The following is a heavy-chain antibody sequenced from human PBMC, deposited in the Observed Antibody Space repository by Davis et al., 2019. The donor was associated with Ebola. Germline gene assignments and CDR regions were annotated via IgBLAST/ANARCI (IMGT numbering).Heavy chain of an antibody. CDR2: LGLSADT. J-gene: IGHJ2*01. CDR1: GFVFSSYV. Sequence: GGSLRLSCAASGFVFSSYVMSWVRRAPGKGLEWVSTLGLSADTYYADSVKGRFTISRDNSKNTLHLQMNSLRAEDTAVYYCVRDPALVVTGGGWFFGLWGRGTLVTVSS. D-gene: IGHD2-21*02. V-gene: IGHV3-23*01. CDR3: VRDPALVVTGGGWFFGL.